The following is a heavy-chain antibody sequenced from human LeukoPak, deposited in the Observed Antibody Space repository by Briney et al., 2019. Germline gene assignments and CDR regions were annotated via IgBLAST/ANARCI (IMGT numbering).Heavy chain of an antibody. CDR2: IWYDGSNK. D-gene: IGHD4-17*01. CDR1: GFTFSSYG. Sequence: GGSLRLSCAASGFTFSSYGMHWVRQAPGKGLEWVAVIWYDGSNKYYADSVEGRFTISRDNSKNTLYLQMNSLRAEDTAVYYCARDSRYGDYFDYWGQGTLVTVSS. CDR3: ARDSRYGDYFDY. J-gene: IGHJ4*02. V-gene: IGHV3-33*08.